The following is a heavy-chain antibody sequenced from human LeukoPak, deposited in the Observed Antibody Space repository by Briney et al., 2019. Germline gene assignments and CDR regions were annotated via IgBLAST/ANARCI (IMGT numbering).Heavy chain of an antibody. CDR2: IYYSGST. CDR1: GGSISSYY. D-gene: IGHD3-22*01. CDR3: ARATPPNYYDSSGPFDY. J-gene: IGHJ4*02. Sequence: PSETLSLTCTVSGGSISSYYWSWTRQPPGKGLEWIGYIYYSGSTNYNPSLKSRVTISVDTSKNQFSLKLSSVTAADTAVYYCARATPPNYYDSSGPFDYWGQGTLVTVSS. V-gene: IGHV4-59*01.